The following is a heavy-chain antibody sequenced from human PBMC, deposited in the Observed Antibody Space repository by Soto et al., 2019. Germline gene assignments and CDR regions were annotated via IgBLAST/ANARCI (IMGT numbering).Heavy chain of an antibody. J-gene: IGHJ4*02. V-gene: IGHV3-23*01. CDR3: AKDPYNLRFDS. CDR1: GFPFSRHA. Sequence: GGSLRLSCAASGFPFSRHAMAWVRRAAGRGLEWVATIGSDGSTYHAESVKGRFSISRDNYGNMLHLQLNSLRVEDTGIYYCAKDPYNLRFDSWGQGTLVTVSS. CDR2: IGSDGST. D-gene: IGHD1-1*01.